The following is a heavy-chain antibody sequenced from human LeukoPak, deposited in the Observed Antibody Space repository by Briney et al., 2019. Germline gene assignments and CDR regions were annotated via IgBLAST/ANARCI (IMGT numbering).Heavy chain of an antibody. CDR2: ISYDGSNK. J-gene: IGHJ3*02. CDR1: GFTFSRYT. V-gene: IGHV3-30*14. CDR3: ASGALFGELLGAFDI. D-gene: IGHD3-10*02. Sequence: PGGSLRLSCAASGFTFSRYTMHWVRQAPGKGLEWVAVISYDGSNKYYADSVKGRFTISRDKSKNTLYFQMNSLRAEDSAVYYCASGALFGELLGAFDIWGQGTMVTVSS.